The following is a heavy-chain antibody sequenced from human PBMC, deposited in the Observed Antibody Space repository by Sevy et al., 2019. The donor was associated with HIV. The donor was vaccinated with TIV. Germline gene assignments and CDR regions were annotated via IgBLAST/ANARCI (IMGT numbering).Heavy chain of an antibody. J-gene: IGHJ4*02. Sequence: GGSLRLSCAASGFTFSKYSMSWVRQPPGKGLEWVSTLSCGCGEINYADSVKGRFTITRANSKSSVYLQMNNLRPEDTAVYYCAREGCTKPHDYWGQGTLVTVSS. V-gene: IGHV3-23*01. CDR1: GFTFSKYS. CDR3: AREGCTKPHDY. D-gene: IGHD2-8*01. CDR2: LSCGCGEI.